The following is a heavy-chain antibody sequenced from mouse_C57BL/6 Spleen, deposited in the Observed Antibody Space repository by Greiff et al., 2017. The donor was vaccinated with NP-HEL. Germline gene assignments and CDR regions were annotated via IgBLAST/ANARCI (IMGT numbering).Heavy chain of an antibody. D-gene: IGHD1-1*01. CDR2: WNNDNY. CDR1: ISLSTSGMGL. J-gene: IGHJ1*03. CDR3: GRVITTVVATFRYFDV. V-gene: IGHV8-2*01. Sequence: QVTLKESGPGILQPSQTLSLACTFSGISLSTSGMGLSWLRKPSGKALEWLASIWNNDNYYNPSLKSRLTISKETSNYQVFLKLTSVDTADSATYYGAGRVITTVVATFRYFDVWGTGTTVTVSS.